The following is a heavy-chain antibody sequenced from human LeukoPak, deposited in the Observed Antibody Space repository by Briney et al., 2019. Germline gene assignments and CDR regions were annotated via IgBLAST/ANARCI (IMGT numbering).Heavy chain of an antibody. Sequence: SETLSLTCTVSGGSHSSYYWSWIRQPPGNGLEWIGYIYYSASTNDNPSLKSRVTISVDTSKNQFSLKLSSVTAADTAVYYCARLLWFGEAPNWFDPWGQGTLVTVSS. J-gene: IGHJ5*02. D-gene: IGHD3-10*01. V-gene: IGHV4-59*01. CDR3: ARLLWFGEAPNWFDP. CDR2: IYYSAST. CDR1: GGSHSSYY.